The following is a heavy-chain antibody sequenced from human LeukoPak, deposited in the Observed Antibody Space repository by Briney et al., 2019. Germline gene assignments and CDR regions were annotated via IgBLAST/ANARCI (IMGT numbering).Heavy chain of an antibody. D-gene: IGHD6-13*01. CDR1: GGSISSYY. CDR3: ARDQSVRLLQTSSTYFKHVFAI. Sequence: SSETLSLTCTVSGGSISSYYWSWIRQPPGKGLEWIGYIYYSGSTKYNPSLKSRVTISVDASKTQFSLKLNSVTAADTAVYYCARDQSVRLLQTSSTYFKHVFAIWGQGSMVTVSS. V-gene: IGHV4-59*01. J-gene: IGHJ3*02. CDR2: IYYSGST.